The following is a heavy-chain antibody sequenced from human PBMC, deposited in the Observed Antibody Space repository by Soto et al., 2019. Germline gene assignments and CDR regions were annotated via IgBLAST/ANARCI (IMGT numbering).Heavy chain of an antibody. V-gene: IGHV3-7*03. Sequence: GGSLRLSCATSGFAFSSCWMSWVRQAPGKGLEWVANIKQDGSEKYYVDSVKGRFTISRDNAKKSLYLQMNSLRAEDTAVYYCAKSAVAGPTPVYYSYGMDVWGQGTTVTVSS. CDR1: GFAFSSCW. CDR3: AKSAVAGPTPVYYSYGMDV. D-gene: IGHD6-19*01. CDR2: IKQDGSEK. J-gene: IGHJ6*02.